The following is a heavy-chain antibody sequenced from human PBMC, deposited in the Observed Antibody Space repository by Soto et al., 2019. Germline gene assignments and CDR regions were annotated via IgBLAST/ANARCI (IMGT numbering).Heavy chain of an antibody. J-gene: IGHJ4*01. D-gene: IGHD3-22*01. CDR1: VFTFSSYG. Sequence: GGSLRLSCAASVFTFSSYGMHWVRQAPGKGLEWVAVISYDGSNKNYADSVKGRFTISRDNSKYTLYLQMNSLRAEDTAVYYCAKNYYDSSGYYWVDYWGHGTLVTVSS. V-gene: IGHV3-30*18. CDR3: AKNYYDSSGYYWVDY. CDR2: ISYDGSNK.